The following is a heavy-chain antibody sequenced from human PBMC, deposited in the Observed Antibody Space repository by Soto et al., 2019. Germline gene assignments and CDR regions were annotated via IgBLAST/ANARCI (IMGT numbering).Heavy chain of an antibody. V-gene: IGHV4-39*01. CDR2: IYYSGST. J-gene: IGHJ5*02. D-gene: IGHD3-10*01. Sequence: SETLSLTCTVSGGSISSSSYYWGWIRQXPGKGLEWIGSIYYSGSTYYNPSLKSRVTISVDTSKNQFSLKLSSVTAADTAVYYCASGYYYGSGSLNWFDPWGQGTLVTVSS. CDR3: ASGYYYGSGSLNWFDP. CDR1: GGSISSSSYY.